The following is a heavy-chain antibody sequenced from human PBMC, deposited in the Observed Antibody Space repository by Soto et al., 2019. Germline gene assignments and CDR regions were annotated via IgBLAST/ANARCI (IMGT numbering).Heavy chain of an antibody. CDR3: AKGMTMFASTRYFDS. D-gene: IGHD3-10*02. J-gene: IGHJ4*02. Sequence: GGSPRLSCGAAGGALISHWMSWVRQAPGEGLEGVSVIGADNGATKFYADSVKGRFTISRDDSKNTNYLQMNSLRAEDTAIYYCAKGMTMFASTRYFDSWGQGTVVTVSS. CDR1: GGALISHW. CDR2: IGADNGATK. V-gene: IGHV3-23*01.